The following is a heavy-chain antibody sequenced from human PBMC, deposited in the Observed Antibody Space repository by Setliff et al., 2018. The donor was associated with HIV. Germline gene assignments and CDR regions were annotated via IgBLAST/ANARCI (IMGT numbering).Heavy chain of an antibody. J-gene: IGHJ4*01. V-gene: IGHV1-2*02. Sequence: GASVKVSCKASGYIFTGYYMHWVRQAPGEGLEWMGWVNPSIVGTNYAQKFQGRVTMTRDTSISPAYMELSSLRSDDTAVYFCVRGALLAAFDFDYWGQGTLVTGSS. CDR1: GYIFTGYY. CDR3: VRGALLAAFDFDY. CDR2: VNPSIVGT. D-gene: IGHD3-10*01.